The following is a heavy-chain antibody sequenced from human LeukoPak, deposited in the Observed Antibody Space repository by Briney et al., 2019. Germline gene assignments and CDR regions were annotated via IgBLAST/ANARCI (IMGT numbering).Heavy chain of an antibody. CDR3: ARGVWFGELYSYYYYMDV. CDR1: GYTFTGYY. CDR2: INPNSGGT. D-gene: IGHD3-10*01. J-gene: IGHJ6*03. Sequence: ASVKVSCKASGYTFTGYYMHWVRQAPGQGLEWMGWINPNSGGTNYAQKFQGRVTMTRDTSKNQFSLKLSSVTAADTAVYYCARGVWFGELYSYYYYMDVWGKGTTVTISS. V-gene: IGHV1-2*02.